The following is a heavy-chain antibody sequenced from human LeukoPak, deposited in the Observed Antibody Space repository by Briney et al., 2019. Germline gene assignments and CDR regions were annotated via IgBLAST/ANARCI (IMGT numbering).Heavy chain of an antibody. CDR3: ARDHNYDSSGYYYAPLGY. D-gene: IGHD3-22*01. V-gene: IGHV4-38-2*02. CDR1: GYSISSGYY. Sequence: SETLSLTCTVSGYSISSGYYWGWIRQPPGKGLDWIGSIHHSGSTYYNPSLESRVTISVDTSKNQFSLKLSSVTAADMAVYYCARDHNYDSSGYYYAPLGYWGQGTLVTVSS. CDR2: IHHSGST. J-gene: IGHJ4*02.